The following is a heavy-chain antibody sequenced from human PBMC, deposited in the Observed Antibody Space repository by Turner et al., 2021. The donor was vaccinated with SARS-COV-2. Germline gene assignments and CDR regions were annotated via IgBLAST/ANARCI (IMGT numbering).Heavy chain of an antibody. J-gene: IGHJ6*02. Sequence: EVQLLASGGGLVQPGGSLSLSCAASGFTFSSYAMSWVRRAPGKGLEWVSAISVIVGSTYYADSVKGRFTIFRDNSKNTLYLQMNSLRAEDTAVYYCAKFNYDFWSGYSYYYYGMDVWGQGTTVTVSS. V-gene: IGHV3-23*01. D-gene: IGHD3-3*01. CDR1: GFTFSSYA. CDR3: AKFNYDFWSGYSYYYYGMDV. CDR2: ISVIVGST.